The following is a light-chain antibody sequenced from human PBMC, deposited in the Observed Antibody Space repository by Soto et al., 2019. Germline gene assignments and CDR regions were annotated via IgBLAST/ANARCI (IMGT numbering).Light chain of an antibody. CDR1: QSVSSY. Sequence: EIVLTQSPATLSLSPGERATLSCRASQSVSSYLAWYQQKPGQAPRLLLYDASNRATGIPARFSGSRSGTDFTLTISSLEPEDFAVYYCQQRSNWPPIFTFGPGTKVDIK. CDR3: QQRSNWPPIFT. J-gene: IGKJ3*01. V-gene: IGKV3-11*01. CDR2: DAS.